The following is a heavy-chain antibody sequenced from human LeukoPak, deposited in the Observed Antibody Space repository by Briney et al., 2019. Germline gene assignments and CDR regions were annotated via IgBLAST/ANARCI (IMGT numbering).Heavy chain of an antibody. J-gene: IGHJ4*02. Sequence: GGSLRLSCAASGFTFSDYAMSWVRQAPGKGLEWVSVIYSGGSTYYADSVKGRFTISRDNSKNTLYLQMNSLRAEDTAVYYCAREEFGALGGYRGQGTLVTVSS. D-gene: IGHD3-16*01. V-gene: IGHV3-66*01. CDR2: IYSGGST. CDR1: GFTFSDYA. CDR3: AREEFGALGGY.